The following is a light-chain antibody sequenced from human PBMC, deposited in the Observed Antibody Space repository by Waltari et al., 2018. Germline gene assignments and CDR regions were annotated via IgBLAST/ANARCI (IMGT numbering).Light chain of an antibody. J-gene: IGKJ2*01. CDR3: QQYFGTPPYT. Sequence: DIVMTQSPDSLAVYLGERATIHCKSSQCVFYSSNNKNHLAWYQQKPGQSTKLLIYWASTRESGVPDRFRGSGSRTDFTLTSSSRQAEDVTVYYCQQYFGTPPYTFGQGTKLEI. CDR2: WAS. V-gene: IGKV4-1*01. CDR1: QCVFYSSNNKNH.